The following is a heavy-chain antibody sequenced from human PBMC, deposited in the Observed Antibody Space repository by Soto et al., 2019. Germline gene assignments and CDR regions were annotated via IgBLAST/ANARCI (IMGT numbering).Heavy chain of an antibody. CDR2: IYPGDSDT. Sequence: PGESLKISCKGSGYSFTNYWIGWVRQMTGKGLEWMGIIYPGDSDTRYSPSFQGQVTISADKSISTAYLQWSSLKASDTAMYYCAFSTYYYDSSGYYYFDYWGQGTLVTVSS. D-gene: IGHD3-22*01. CDR3: AFSTYYYDSSGYYYFDY. CDR1: GYSFTNYW. J-gene: IGHJ4*02. V-gene: IGHV5-51*01.